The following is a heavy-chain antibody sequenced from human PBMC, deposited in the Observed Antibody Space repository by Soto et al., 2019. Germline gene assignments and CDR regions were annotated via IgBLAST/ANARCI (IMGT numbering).Heavy chain of an antibody. V-gene: IGHV1-46*01. J-gene: IGHJ6*02. CDR1: GYIFTSYY. CDR2: INPNGGST. CDR3: ARSEGMDV. Sequence: ASVKVSCKASGYIFTSYYIHWVRQAPGQGLEWTGIINPNGGSTSYAQKFQGRVTMTRDTSTSTVYMELSSLRSEDTAVYYCARSEGMDVWGQGTTVTVSS.